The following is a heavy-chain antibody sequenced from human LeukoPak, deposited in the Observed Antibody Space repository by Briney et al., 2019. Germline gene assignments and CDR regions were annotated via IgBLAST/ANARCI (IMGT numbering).Heavy chain of an antibody. V-gene: IGHV3-11*04. CDR1: GFTFSDYY. Sequence: GGSLRLSCAASGFTFSDYYMSWIRQAPGKGLEWVSYISSSGSTIYYADSVKGRFTISRDNSKNTLYLQMNSLRAEDTAVYYCAGGSPAAPSHDAFDIWGQGTMVTVSS. J-gene: IGHJ3*02. CDR3: AGGSPAAPSHDAFDI. D-gene: IGHD2-2*01. CDR2: ISSSGSTI.